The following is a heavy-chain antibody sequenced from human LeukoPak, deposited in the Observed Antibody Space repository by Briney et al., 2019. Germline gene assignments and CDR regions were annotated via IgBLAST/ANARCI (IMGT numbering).Heavy chain of an antibody. V-gene: IGHV1-69*01. CDR1: GGTFSSYA. CDR2: IIPIFGTA. Sequence: ASVKVSCKASGGTFSSYAISWVRQAPGQGLEWMGGIIPIFGTANYAQKFQGRVTITADESTSTAHMELSSLRSEDTAVYYCARPHSGSYYNWFDPWGQGTLVTVSS. D-gene: IGHD3-10*01. J-gene: IGHJ5*02. CDR3: ARPHSGSYYNWFDP.